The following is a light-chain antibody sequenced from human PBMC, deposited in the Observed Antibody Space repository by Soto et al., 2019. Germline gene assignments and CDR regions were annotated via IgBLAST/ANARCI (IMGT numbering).Light chain of an antibody. CDR1: SSNIGAGYD. CDR3: QSYDSSLIGSV. CDR2: GNS. V-gene: IGLV1-40*01. Sequence: QAVVTQPPSVSGAPGQRVTISCTGSSSNIGAGYDVHWYQQLPGTAPNLLIYGNSNRPSGVPDRFSGSKSGTSASLAITGLQAEDEADYYCQSYDSSLIGSVFGTGTKETVL. J-gene: IGLJ1*01.